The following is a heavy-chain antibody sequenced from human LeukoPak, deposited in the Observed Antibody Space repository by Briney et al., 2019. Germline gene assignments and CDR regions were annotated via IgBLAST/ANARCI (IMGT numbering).Heavy chain of an antibody. D-gene: IGHD5-12*01. CDR3: ASTYSGYDDHFDY. CDR1: GGSISSGGYT. Sequence: SETLSLTCAVSGGSISSGGYTWSWIRQLPGKGLEWIGCISHSEGAYYSPSLEGRVTISVDRSKNQFSLKLNSVTAADTAVYYCASTYSGYDDHFDYWGQGTLVTVSS. CDR2: ISHSEGA. V-gene: IGHV4-30-2*01. J-gene: IGHJ4*02.